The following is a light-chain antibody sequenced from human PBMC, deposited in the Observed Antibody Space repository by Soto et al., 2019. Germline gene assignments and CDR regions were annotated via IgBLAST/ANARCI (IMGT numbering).Light chain of an antibody. J-gene: IGKJ1*01. V-gene: IGKV3-15*01. CDR2: GAS. Sequence: EIVMTQSPATLSVSPGERATLSCRASQSVSSNLAWYQQKPGQAPRLLIYGASTRATGIPARFSGSGSGTECTLTISSLKSEDFAVYYCQQYNNWPQTFGQGTKVEIK. CDR3: QQYNNWPQT. CDR1: QSVSSN.